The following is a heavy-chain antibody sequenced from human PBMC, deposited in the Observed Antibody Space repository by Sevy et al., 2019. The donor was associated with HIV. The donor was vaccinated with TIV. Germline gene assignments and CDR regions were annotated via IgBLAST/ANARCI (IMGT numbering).Heavy chain of an antibody. J-gene: IGHJ5*02. V-gene: IGHV4-39*01. CDR3: AGFEYGDYTNLFDP. Sequence: SETLSLTCTVSGGSISSSSYYWGWIRQPPGKGLEWIGNICYIGSSYYNPSLNSRVTFSVVTSKNQFALKLTSVTAADTAVYYCAGFEYGDYTNLFDPWGQVTLVTVPS. CDR1: GGSISSSSYY. D-gene: IGHD4-17*01. CDR2: ICYIGSS.